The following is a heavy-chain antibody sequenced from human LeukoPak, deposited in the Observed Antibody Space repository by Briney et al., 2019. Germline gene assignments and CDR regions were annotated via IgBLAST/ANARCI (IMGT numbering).Heavy chain of an antibody. CDR3: ARGLGGYYYYAMDV. Sequence: ASVEVSCKASGYTFTTFDITWVRQATGQGLEWMGWTIPNSGNSVYAQKFQGRVTMTTNTSISTAYMELSSLRSEDTAVYYCARGLGGYYYYAMDVWGQGTTVTVSS. D-gene: IGHD1-26*01. J-gene: IGHJ6*02. CDR1: GYTFTTFD. CDR2: TIPNSGNS. V-gene: IGHV1-8*01.